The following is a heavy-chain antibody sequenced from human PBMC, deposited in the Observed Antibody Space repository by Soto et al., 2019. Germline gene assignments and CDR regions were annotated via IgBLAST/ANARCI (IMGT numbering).Heavy chain of an antibody. Sequence: EVQLLESGGGLVQPGGSLRLSCAASGFTFSSYAMAWVRQAPGKGLEWVSAISGSGGSTYYADSVKGRFTISRDNSKNTLYLQMNSLRAEDTAVYYCASRIAAPGYYYYGMDVWGQGTTVTVSS. J-gene: IGHJ6*02. CDR2: ISGSGGST. CDR1: GFTFSSYA. D-gene: IGHD6-13*01. V-gene: IGHV3-23*01. CDR3: ASRIAAPGYYYYGMDV.